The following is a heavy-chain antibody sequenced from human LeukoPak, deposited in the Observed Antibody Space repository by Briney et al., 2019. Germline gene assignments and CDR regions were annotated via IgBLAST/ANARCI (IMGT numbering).Heavy chain of an antibody. Sequence: PSETLSLTCTVSGGSISSSSYYWGWIRQPPGKGLEWIGSIYYSGSTYYNPSLKSRVTISVDTSKNQFSLKLSSVTAADTAVYYCARHRSGRVVRGVIDYWGQGTLVTVSS. CDR1: GGSISSSSYY. V-gene: IGHV4-39*01. J-gene: IGHJ4*02. CDR2: IYYSGST. CDR3: ARHRSGRVVRGVIDY. D-gene: IGHD3-10*01.